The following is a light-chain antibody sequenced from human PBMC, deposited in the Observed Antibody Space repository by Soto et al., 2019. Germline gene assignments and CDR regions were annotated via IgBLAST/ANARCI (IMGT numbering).Light chain of an antibody. Sequence: EVVLTQFPVTLSLSPGERATLSCRASQSLYNNYLAWHQQKPGQAPRLLIYGAFSRATDIPDRFSGSGSGTDFTLTINRLEPEDSAVYYCQQYGSLITFGQGTRLEIK. CDR1: QSLYNNY. CDR3: QQYGSLIT. J-gene: IGKJ5*01. CDR2: GAF. V-gene: IGKV3-20*01.